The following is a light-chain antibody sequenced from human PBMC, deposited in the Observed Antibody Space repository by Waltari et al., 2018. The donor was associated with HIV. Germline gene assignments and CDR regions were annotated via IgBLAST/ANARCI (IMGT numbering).Light chain of an antibody. J-gene: IGKJ1*01. CDR3: QKYDSAPRT. CDR2: AAS. Sequence: DIQMTQSPSSLSASVGDRVSITCRASQGISNYLAWYQQKPGKVPKLLIFAASTLHSGVPSRFSGSGSGTDFNLTISGLQPEDVATYYCQKYDSAPRTFGQGTKVEIK. V-gene: IGKV1-27*01. CDR1: QGISNY.